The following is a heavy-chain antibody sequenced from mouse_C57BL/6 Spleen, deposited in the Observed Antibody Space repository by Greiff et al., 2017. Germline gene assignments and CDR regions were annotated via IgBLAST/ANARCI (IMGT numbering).Heavy chain of an antibody. CDR3: ARSAITTVVEGFDY. D-gene: IGHD1-1*01. CDR2: INPSSGYT. Sequence: QVQLQQSGAELAKPGASVKLSCKASGYTFTSYWMHWVKQRPGQGLEWIGYINPSSGYTKYNQKFKDKATLTADKSSSTAYMQLSSLTCDDSAVYYCARSAITTVVEGFDYWGQGTTLTVSS. J-gene: IGHJ2*01. V-gene: IGHV1-7*01. CDR1: GYTFTSYW.